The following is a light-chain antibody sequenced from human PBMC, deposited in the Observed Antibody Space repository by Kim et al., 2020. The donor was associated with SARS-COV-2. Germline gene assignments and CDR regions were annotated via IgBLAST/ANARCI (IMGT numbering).Light chain of an antibody. Sequence: RRNATLPGPGNGNHVAKEGGGWVQRHKGHPPKLLSYKNNNRPSGISGRITASRSGNTASLTITGLQPEDGADYYCSAWDSSLRAWVFGGGTQLTVL. CDR2: KNN. CDR1: GNHVAKEG. V-gene: IGLV10-54*01. CDR3: SAWDSSLRAWV. J-gene: IGLJ3*02.